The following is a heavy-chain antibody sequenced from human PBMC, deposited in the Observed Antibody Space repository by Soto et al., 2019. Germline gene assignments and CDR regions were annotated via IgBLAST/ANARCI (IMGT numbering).Heavy chain of an antibody. V-gene: IGHV3-9*01. J-gene: IGHJ6*02. CDR1: GFTFDDYA. Sequence: EVQLVESGGGLVQPGRSLTLSCAASGFTFDDYAMHWVRQAPGKGLEWVSGISWNSDTIGYADSVRGRYTISRDNAENSLYLQMNSLGAEDTALYYCAKDKVPRNCSTRNCFWVALGMDVWGQGTTVTVSS. D-gene: IGHD2-2*01. CDR2: ISWNSDTI. CDR3: AKDKVPRNCSTRNCFWVALGMDV.